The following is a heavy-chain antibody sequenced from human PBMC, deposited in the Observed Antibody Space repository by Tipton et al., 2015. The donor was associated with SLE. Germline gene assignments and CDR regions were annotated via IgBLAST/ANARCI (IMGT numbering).Heavy chain of an antibody. CDR3: ARGIGVGFASLMY. D-gene: IGHD2-8*01. Sequence: SLRLSCAASGFTVSSNYMSWVRQAPGKGLEWVANIKQDGSEKYYVDSVKGRFTISRDNAKNSLYLQMNSLRAEDTAVYYCARGIGVGFASLMYWGQGTLVTVSS. J-gene: IGHJ4*02. CDR2: IKQDGSEK. V-gene: IGHV3-7*01. CDR1: GFTVSSNY.